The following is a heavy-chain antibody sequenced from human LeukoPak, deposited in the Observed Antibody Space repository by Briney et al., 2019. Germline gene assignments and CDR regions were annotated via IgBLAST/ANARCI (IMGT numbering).Heavy chain of an antibody. V-gene: IGHV4-31*03. D-gene: IGHD1-26*01. J-gene: IGHJ3*02. CDR1: GGSNKSGGYY. CDR2: IYDSGYT. CDR3: ARGDDSGGYYGAFDI. Sequence: SETLSLTCTVSGGSNKSGGYYWIWIRQHPGKGLEWIGYIYDSGYTHYNPSLQSRLTISVDTSKNQFSLRLSSVTAADTAVYYCARGDDSGGYYGAFDIWGQGRMVTVSS.